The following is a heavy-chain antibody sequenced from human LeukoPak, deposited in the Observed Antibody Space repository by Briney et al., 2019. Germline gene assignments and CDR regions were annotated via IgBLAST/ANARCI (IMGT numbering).Heavy chain of an antibody. CDR2: VNYRGAA. V-gene: IGHV4-39*01. CDR3: ATPGVIIIYYFDY. J-gene: IGHJ4*02. Sequence: SETLSLTCAVSGASISSSSSYWGWIRQPLGKGLERIGTVNYRGAAYYNPSLKRRVTISVDPSKNQFSLKLTSVTAADTAVYYCATPGVIIIYYFDYWGQGILVTVSS. D-gene: IGHD3-10*01. CDR1: GASISSSSSY.